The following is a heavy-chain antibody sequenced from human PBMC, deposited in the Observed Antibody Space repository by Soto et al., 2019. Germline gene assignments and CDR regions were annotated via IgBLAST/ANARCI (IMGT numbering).Heavy chain of an antibody. CDR3: GSATMKVVSPYVLDY. J-gene: IGHJ4*02. CDR2: IYSAGST. D-gene: IGHD3-22*01. CDR1: GFTVSGNY. V-gene: IGHV3-53*01. Sequence: GSLRLSCAASGFTVSGNYMSWVRQAPGKGLEWVSVIYSAGSTYYADSVKGRFTISRDNSHNTLYLQMNSLRAEDTAVYYCGSATMKVVSPYVLDYWGQGTLVTVS.